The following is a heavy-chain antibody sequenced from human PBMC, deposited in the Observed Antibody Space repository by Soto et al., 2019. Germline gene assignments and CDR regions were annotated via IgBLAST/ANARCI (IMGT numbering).Heavy chain of an antibody. D-gene: IGHD3-16*01. J-gene: IGHJ6*03. Sequence: QVQLQESGPGLVNPSETLSLTCTVSGDSIRNHYLSWIRQPPGKGLEWLAYIYNTARTNYNPSLESRLIISVDTSKNQFSQKLTSVAAADTAVYYCARTLDYGHMDVWGKGTTVTVSS. CDR3: ARTLDYGHMDV. CDR1: GDSIRNHY. CDR2: IYNTART. V-gene: IGHV4-59*11.